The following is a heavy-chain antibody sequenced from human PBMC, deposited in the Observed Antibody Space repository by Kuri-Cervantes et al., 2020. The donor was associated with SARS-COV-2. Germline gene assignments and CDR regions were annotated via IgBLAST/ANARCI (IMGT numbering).Heavy chain of an antibody. D-gene: IGHD1-1*01. Sequence: GESLKISCAASGFTFSSYWMSWVRQAPGKGLEWVANIKQDGSEKYYVDSVKGRFTTSRDNAKNSLYLQMNSLRAEDTAVYYCARDPYNWHIREYYSDYWGQGTLVTVSS. J-gene: IGHJ4*02. V-gene: IGHV3-7*01. CDR3: ARDPYNWHIREYYSDY. CDR1: GFTFSSYW. CDR2: IKQDGSEK.